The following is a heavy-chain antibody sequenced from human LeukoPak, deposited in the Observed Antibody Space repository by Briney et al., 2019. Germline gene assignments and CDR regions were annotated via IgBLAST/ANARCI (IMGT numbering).Heavy chain of an antibody. V-gene: IGHV1-69*13. CDR1: GGTFSSYA. CDR2: IIPIFGTA. Sequence: AASVKVSCKASGGTFSSYAISWVRQAPGQGLEWMGGIIPIFGTANYVQKFQGRVTITADESTSTAYMELSSLRSEDTAVYYCAASTVGFGVVIIRTNWFDPWGQGTLVTVSS. CDR3: AASTVGFGVVIIRTNWFDP. J-gene: IGHJ5*02. D-gene: IGHD3-3*01.